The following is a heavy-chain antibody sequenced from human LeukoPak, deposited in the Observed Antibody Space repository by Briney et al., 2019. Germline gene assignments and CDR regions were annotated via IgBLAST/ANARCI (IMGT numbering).Heavy chain of an antibody. CDR3: ARGGSGSYFSWLDP. CDR1: GYTFTDYY. D-gene: IGHD3-10*01. CDR2: INPNSGGT. Sequence: ASVKVSCKASGYTFTDYYIHWVRQAPGQELECMGWINPNSGGTNYAQKFQGRFTMTRDTSISTAYMELSRLRSDDTAVYYCARGGSGSYFSWLDPWGQGTLVTVSS. J-gene: IGHJ5*02. V-gene: IGHV1-2*02.